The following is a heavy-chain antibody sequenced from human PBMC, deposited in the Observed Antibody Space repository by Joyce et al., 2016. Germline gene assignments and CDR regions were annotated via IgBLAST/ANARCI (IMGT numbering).Heavy chain of an antibody. CDR1: GLRFSQFY. J-gene: IGHJ4*02. D-gene: IGHD3-22*01. Sequence: EVRLVESGGGLVQPGGSLRLSCEVSGLRFSQFYINGVRQAPGEGLEWVGRSKNKPDGYITEYAASVKGRFTISRDDSKSSLYLQMNSLRSEDTAFYYCATEGASSGPDFDRWGQGTLVTVSS. CDR3: ATEGASSGPDFDR. V-gene: IGHV3-72*01. CDR2: SKNKPDGYIT.